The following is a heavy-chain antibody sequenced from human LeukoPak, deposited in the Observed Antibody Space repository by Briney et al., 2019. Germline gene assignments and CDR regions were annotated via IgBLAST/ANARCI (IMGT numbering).Heavy chain of an antibody. CDR1: GYTFTGYY. V-gene: IGHV1-2*04. Sequence: SVKVSCKASGYTFTGYYMHWVRQAPGQGLEWMGWINPNSGGTNYAQKFQGWVTMTRDTSISTAYMELSRLRSDDTAVYYCAIFSGYCSGGSCYPNAFDIWGQGTMVTVSS. J-gene: IGHJ3*02. CDR2: INPNSGGT. CDR3: AIFSGYCSGGSCYPNAFDI. D-gene: IGHD2-15*01.